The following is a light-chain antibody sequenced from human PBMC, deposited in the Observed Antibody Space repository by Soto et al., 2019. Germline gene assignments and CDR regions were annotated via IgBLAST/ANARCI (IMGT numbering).Light chain of an antibody. CDR2: GNS. J-gene: IGLJ1*01. CDR3: QSYDRSLRTYV. Sequence: QSVLTQPRSVSGAPGQRVTISCSGSSSNIGAGYDVNWYRQLPGTAPKLLIYGNSDRPSGVPDRFSGSKSGTSASLAITGLQAEDEADYFCQSYDRSLRTYVFGTATKLTVL. V-gene: IGLV1-40*01. CDR1: SSNIGAGYD.